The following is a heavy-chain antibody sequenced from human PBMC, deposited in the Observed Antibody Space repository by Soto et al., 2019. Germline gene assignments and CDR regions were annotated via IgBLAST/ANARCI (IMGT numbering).Heavy chain of an antibody. CDR2: INPNSGGT. Sequence: ASVQVSCKASGYTFTGYYMHWVRQAPGQGLEWMGWINPNSGGTNYAQKFQGRVTMTRDTSISTAYMELSRLRSDDTAVYYCARAMYYYDSSGYYLRMDYFDYWGQGTLVTVSS. CDR3: ARAMYYYDSSGYYLRMDYFDY. J-gene: IGHJ4*02. D-gene: IGHD3-22*01. CDR1: GYTFTGYY. V-gene: IGHV1-2*02.